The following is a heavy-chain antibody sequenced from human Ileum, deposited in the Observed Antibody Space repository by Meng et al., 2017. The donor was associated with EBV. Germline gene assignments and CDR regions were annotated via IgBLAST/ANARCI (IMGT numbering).Heavy chain of an antibody. CDR2: ISAYNGNT. CDR3: ARVEVGITSGDY. CDR1: GYTFTNYG. Sequence: QAHVGQSGGEVKKPGASVKVSCKASGYTFTNYGITWVRQAPGQGLEWMGWISAYNGNTNYAQTLLGRVTMTTDTSTSTAYMELGSLRSDDTAVYYCARVEVGITSGDYWGQGTLVTVSS. J-gene: IGHJ4*02. V-gene: IGHV1-18*01. D-gene: IGHD1-26*01.